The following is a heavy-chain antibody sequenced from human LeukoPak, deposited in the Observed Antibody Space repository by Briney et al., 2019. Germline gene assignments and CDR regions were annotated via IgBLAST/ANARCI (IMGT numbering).Heavy chain of an antibody. CDR2: INHGGGT. CDR3: ARKGDV. CDR1: GYSISIDYY. Sequence: SETLSLTCTVSGYSISIDYYWAWIRQPPGKGLEWIGEINHGGGTNYNPSFKSRATISVDTSKKQFSLNLSSVTVADTAVYYCARKGDVWGKGTTVTVSS. J-gene: IGHJ6*04. V-gene: IGHV4-38-2*02.